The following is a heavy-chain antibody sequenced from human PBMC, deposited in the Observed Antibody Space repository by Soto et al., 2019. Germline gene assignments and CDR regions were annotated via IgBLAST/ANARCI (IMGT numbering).Heavy chain of an antibody. CDR2: MNQDGTQK. V-gene: IGHV3-7*01. CDR3: ATDRGPNTFDY. CDR1: GFTFSNSW. J-gene: IGHJ4*02. Sequence: DVPLVESGGDLVQSGGSLRLSCEGSGFTFSNSWMVWVRQAPGKGLEWVASMNQDGTQKYYVDSVKGRFTISRDNAKNTLYLQMNSLKIDDTAVYFCATDRGPNTFDYWGQGTLVTVFS.